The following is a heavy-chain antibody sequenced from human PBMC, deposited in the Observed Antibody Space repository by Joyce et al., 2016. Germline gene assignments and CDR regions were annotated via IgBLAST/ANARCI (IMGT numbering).Heavy chain of an antibody. V-gene: IGHV1-2*02. Sequence: QVQLVQSGAEVKKPGASVQVSCKASGYTLTGYYMHWVRQAPGQGLEGMGWINPNSGGTNYAQKFQGRVTMTRDTSISTAYMELRRLTSDDTAVYYCARGGETPYYFYYYMDVWGKGTTVTVSS. J-gene: IGHJ6*03. CDR3: ARGGETPYYFYYYMDV. D-gene: IGHD5-12*01. CDR2: INPNSGGT. CDR1: GYTLTGYY.